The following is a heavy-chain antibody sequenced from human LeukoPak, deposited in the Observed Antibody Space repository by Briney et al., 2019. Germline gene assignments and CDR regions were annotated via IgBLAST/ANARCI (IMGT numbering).Heavy chain of an antibody. CDR1: GGSISSGGYY. CDR3: ARDFPTNYYGSGSYGI. V-gene: IGHV4-31*03. Sequence: PSETLSLTCTVSGGSISSGGYYWSWIRQHPGKGLEWIGYIYYSGSTYYNPSLKNRVTISVDTSKNQFSLKLSSVTAADTAVYYCARDFPTNYYGSGSYGIWGQGTLVTVSS. D-gene: IGHD3-10*01. CDR2: IYYSGST. J-gene: IGHJ4*02.